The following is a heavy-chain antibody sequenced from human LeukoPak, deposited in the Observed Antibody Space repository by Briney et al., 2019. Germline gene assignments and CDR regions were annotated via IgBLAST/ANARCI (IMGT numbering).Heavy chain of an antibody. V-gene: IGHV4-39*07. CDR2: IYYSGST. CDR1: SGCISSRRYY. Sequence: TLPQTCTGSSGCISSRRYYWGWLRQPRRKRLERIGSIYYSGSTYYNPSLKSRVTISVDTSKNQFSLKLSSVTAADTAVYYCARESIVVVPAASWFDPWGQGTLVTVSS. CDR3: ARESIVVVPAASWFDP. J-gene: IGHJ5*02. D-gene: IGHD2-2*01.